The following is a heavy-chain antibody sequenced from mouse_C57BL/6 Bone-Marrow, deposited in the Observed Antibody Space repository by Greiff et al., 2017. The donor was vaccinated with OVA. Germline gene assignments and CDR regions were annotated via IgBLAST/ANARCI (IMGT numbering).Heavy chain of an antibody. D-gene: IGHD1-1*01. J-gene: IGHJ1*03. CDR2: INYDGSST. V-gene: IGHV5-16*01. CDR1: GFTFSDYY. CDR3: ARAYGSSYRYFDV. Sequence: EVQLVESEGGLVQPGSSMKLSCTASGFTFSDYYMAWVRQVPEKGLEWVANINYDGSSTYYLDSLKSRFIISRDNATNILYLQLSSLKSEDTATYYCARAYGSSYRYFDVWGTGTTVTVSS.